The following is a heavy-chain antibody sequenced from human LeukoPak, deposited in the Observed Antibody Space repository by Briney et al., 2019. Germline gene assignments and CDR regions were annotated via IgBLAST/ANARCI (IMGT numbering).Heavy chain of an antibody. CDR2: ILVGSGHT. Sequence: SVKVSCKASGYTFTSYGISWVRQAPGQGLEWIGWILVGSGHTNYAQKFQERVTITRDMSTSTAYMELSSLRSEDTAVYYCAATLTVTTGSTYYGMDVWGQGTTVTVSS. V-gene: IGHV1-58*02. CDR1: GYTFTSYG. D-gene: IGHD4-17*01. CDR3: AATLTVTTGSTYYGMDV. J-gene: IGHJ6*02.